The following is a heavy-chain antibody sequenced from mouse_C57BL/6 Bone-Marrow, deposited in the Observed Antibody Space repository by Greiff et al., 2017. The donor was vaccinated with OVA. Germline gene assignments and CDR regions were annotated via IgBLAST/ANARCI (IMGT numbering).Heavy chain of an antibody. CDR1: GFTFSSSA. V-gene: IGHV5-4*01. CDR2: ISDGGSYT. CDR3: ARDGYYFDY. J-gene: IGHJ2*01. Sequence: EVKLMESGGGLVKPGGSLKLSCAASGFTFSSSAMSWVRQTPEKRLEWVATISDGGSYTYYPDNVKGRFTISRDNAKNNLYLQMSHLKSEDTAMYYCARDGYYFDYWGQGTTLTVSS.